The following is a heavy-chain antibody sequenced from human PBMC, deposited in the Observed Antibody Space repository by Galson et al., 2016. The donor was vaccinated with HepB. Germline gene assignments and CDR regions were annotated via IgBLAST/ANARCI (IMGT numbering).Heavy chain of an antibody. CDR2: ISAYNGNT. J-gene: IGHJ5*02. CDR3: AGGRRGPPGSP. Sequence: SVKVSCKASGYTFTSSVISWVRQAPGQGLEWMGWISAYNGNTNYAQKLQGRVTMTTDTSTSTAYMELRSLSSDDTALYYCAGGRRGPPGSPWGQGTLVTVSS. V-gene: IGHV1-18*01. CDR1: GYTFTSSV.